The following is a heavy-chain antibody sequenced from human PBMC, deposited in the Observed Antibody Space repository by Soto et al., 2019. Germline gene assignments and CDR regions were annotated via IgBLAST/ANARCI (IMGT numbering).Heavy chain of an antibody. Sequence: PSETLSLTCIVSGGSISSYYWSWIRQPPGKGLEWIGYIYYSGSANYNPSLKSRVTISVDTSKNQFSLKLSSATAADTAVYYCARGLAASATPHCFAPWGQGTLVTVSS. CDR2: IYYSGSA. J-gene: IGHJ5*02. CDR1: GGSISSYY. D-gene: IGHD6-13*01. CDR3: ARGLAASATPHCFAP. V-gene: IGHV4-59*01.